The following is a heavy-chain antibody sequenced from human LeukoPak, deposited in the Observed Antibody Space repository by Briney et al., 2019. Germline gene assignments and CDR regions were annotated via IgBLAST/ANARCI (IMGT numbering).Heavy chain of an antibody. CDR2: IYYSGST. D-gene: IGHD5-12*01. CDR1: GASISTDY. V-gene: IGHV4-59*01. J-gene: IGHJ3*02. Sequence: PSETLSLTCTVSGASISTDYWSRIRQPPGKGLEWIGYIYYSGSTNYKPSLKSRVSISVDTSKNQFSLHLTSVTAADTAVYYCARDRIGSGYHGGDAFDIWGQGAMVTVSS. CDR3: ARDRIGSGYHGGDAFDI.